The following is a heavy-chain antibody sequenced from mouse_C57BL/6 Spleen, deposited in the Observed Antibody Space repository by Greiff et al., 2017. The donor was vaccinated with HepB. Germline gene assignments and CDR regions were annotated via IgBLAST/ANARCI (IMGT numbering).Heavy chain of an antibody. CDR3: ARENYEMDFDY. D-gene: IGHD2-4*01. J-gene: IGHJ2*01. CDR2: INPSSGYT. Sequence: VQLQQSGAELAKPGASVKLSCKASGYTFTSYWMHWVKQRPGQGLEWIGYINPSSGYTKYNQKFKDKATLTADKSASTAYMQLSSLTYEESAVYYCARENYEMDFDYWGQGTTLTVSS. V-gene: IGHV1-7*01. CDR1: GYTFTSYW.